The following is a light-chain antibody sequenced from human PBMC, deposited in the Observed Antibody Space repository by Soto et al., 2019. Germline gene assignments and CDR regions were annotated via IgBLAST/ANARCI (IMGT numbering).Light chain of an antibody. J-gene: IGKJ1*01. CDR2: WAS. V-gene: IGKV4-1*01. CDR1: QSVLYDSNNKNY. Sequence: DIVMSQSPDSLAASLGERATINCKSSQSVLYDSNNKNYLAWYQQRPGQPPKLLIYWASMRESGVPDRFSGSGSGTDFTLTISNLQAEDVAVYYCQQYYSTPTWTFGQGTKVDIK. CDR3: QQYYSTPTWT.